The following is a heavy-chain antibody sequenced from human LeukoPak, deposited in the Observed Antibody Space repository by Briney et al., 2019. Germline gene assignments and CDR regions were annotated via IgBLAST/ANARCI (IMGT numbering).Heavy chain of an antibody. CDR3: AKGITMVRPLNWANHYYGMDV. V-gene: IGHV3-23*01. Sequence: PGGSLRLSCAASGFTFSSYAMHWVRQAPGKGLEWVSAISGSGGSTYYADSVKGRFTISRDNSKNTLYLQMNSLRAEDTAVYYCAKGITMVRPLNWANHYYGMDVWGKGTTVTVSS. CDR1: GFTFSSYA. J-gene: IGHJ6*04. D-gene: IGHD3-10*01. CDR2: ISGSGGST.